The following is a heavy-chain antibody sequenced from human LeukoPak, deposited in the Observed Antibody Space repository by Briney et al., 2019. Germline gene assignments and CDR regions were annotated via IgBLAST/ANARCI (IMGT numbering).Heavy chain of an antibody. J-gene: IGHJ3*02. D-gene: IGHD3-10*01. CDR2: IYHSGTT. V-gene: IGHV4-38-2*02. CDR3: ARAGYYDAFDI. Sequence: SETLSLTCTVSGYSISSGYYWGWVRQSPGKGLEWIGTIYHSGTTYYNPSLKSRLSISIDTSKNQFSLKLSSVTAADTAVYYCARAGYYDAFDIWGQGTMVTVSS. CDR1: GYSISSGYY.